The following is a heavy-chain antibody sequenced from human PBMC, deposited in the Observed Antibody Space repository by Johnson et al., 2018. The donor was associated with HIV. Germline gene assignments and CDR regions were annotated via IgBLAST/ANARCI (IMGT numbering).Heavy chain of an antibody. J-gene: IGHJ3*02. V-gene: IGHV3-30*02. CDR2: IRYDGSNK. CDR3: AKPRQPSDAFDI. D-gene: IGHD6-13*01. Sequence: VHLVESGGGVVQPGGSLRLSCAASGFTFSSYGMHWVRQAPGKGLEWVAFIRYDGSNKYYADSVKGRFTISRDNSKNTLYLQMNSLIAEDTAVYYCAKPRQPSDAFDIWGQGTMVTVSS. CDR1: GFTFSSYG.